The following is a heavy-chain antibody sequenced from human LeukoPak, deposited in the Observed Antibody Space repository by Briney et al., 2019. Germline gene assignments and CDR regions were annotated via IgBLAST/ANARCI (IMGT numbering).Heavy chain of an antibody. CDR3: ARDLSSLSGATPLR. Sequence: GASVKVSCKASGGTFSNYAISWVRQAPGQGLEWMGGIIPIFGTANYAQKFRGRVTITADKSTRTAYMELSSLRSEDTAVYYCARDLSSLSGATPLRWGQGTLVTVSS. CDR2: IIPIFGTA. D-gene: IGHD1-26*01. J-gene: IGHJ4*02. V-gene: IGHV1-69*06. CDR1: GGTFSNYA.